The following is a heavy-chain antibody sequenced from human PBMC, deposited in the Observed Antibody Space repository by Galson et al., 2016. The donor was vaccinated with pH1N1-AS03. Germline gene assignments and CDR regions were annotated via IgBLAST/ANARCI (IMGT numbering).Heavy chain of an antibody. CDR1: GYTVISYV. Sequence: SVKVSCKASGYTVISYVMHWVRQAPGQRLEWMGWINAGTGNTTYSQSFQGRVTITRDTSASKAYMELSSLSSEDTAVYYCARGRGSYGMDVWGQGTTVTVSS. D-gene: IGHD1-26*01. CDR3: ARGRGSYGMDV. J-gene: IGHJ6*02. V-gene: IGHV1-3*01. CDR2: INAGTGNT.